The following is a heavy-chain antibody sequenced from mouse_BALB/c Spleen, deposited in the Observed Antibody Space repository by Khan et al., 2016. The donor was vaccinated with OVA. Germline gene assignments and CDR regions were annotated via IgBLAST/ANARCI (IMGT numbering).Heavy chain of an antibody. J-gene: IGHJ4*01. CDR1: GFSLNSYG. V-gene: IGHV2-9*02. Sequence: QVQLKESGPGLVAPSQSLSITCTVSGFSLNSYGVNWVRQPPGKGLEWLGVIWDGGSTNYNSALMSRLSISKDNSKSQVFLKMNRLQTDDTAMYYCARFYDPYYAMDYWRQGTSVTVSS. CDR3: ARFYDPYYAMDY. D-gene: IGHD2-3*01. CDR2: IWDGGST.